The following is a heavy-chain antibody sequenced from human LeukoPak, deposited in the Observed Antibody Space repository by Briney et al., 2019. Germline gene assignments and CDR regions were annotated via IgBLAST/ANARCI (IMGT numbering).Heavy chain of an antibody. Sequence: SGGSLRLSCAASGFTFSSCWMSWVRQARGKGLEWVANIKQDGSEKYYVDSVKGRFTISRDNAKNSLYLQMNSLRAEDTAVYYCASDREYYYGSGSFDYWGQGTLVTVSS. J-gene: IGHJ4*02. CDR2: IKQDGSEK. CDR3: ASDREYYYGSGSFDY. CDR1: GFTFSSCW. D-gene: IGHD3-10*01. V-gene: IGHV3-7*04.